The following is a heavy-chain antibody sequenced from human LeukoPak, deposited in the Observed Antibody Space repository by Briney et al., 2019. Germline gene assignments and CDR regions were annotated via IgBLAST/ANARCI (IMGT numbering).Heavy chain of an antibody. J-gene: IGHJ6*03. D-gene: IGHD2-2*01. Sequence: GSLRLSCAASGFTFGSYSMNWVRQAPGKGLEYVSAISSNGGSTYYANSVKGRFTISRDNSKNTLYLQMGSLRAEDMAVYYCARSPYCSSTSCWSDYYMDVWGKGTTVTVSS. V-gene: IGHV3-64*01. CDR3: ARSPYCSSTSCWSDYYMDV. CDR2: ISSNGGST. CDR1: GFTFGSYS.